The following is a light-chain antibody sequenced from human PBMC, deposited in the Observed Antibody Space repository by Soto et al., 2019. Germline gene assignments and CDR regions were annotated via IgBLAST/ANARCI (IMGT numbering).Light chain of an antibody. Sequence: IVMTQTPLSSPVTLGQPASISCRSSQSLVHTNGNTYLSWLQQRPGQPPRVLIYKISNRFSGVTVRFGGSGVGKDFKLKISRVVAEDVGLFYCVQTTQPPCTFGQVTQVELK. J-gene: IGKJ1*01. CDR2: KIS. CDR1: QSLVHTNGNTY. V-gene: IGKV2-24*01. CDR3: VQTTQPPCT.